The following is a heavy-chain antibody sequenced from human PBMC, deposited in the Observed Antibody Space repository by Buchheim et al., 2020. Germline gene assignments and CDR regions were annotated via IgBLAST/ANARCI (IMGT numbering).Heavy chain of an antibody. Sequence: QVLLVESGGGVVQPGRSLRLSCAASGFTFSNYDIHWVRQAPGKGLEWVAVISYDGTDKFDADSVKGRFTISRDNSKNTVYLQMNSLRAEDTAVYYCTKAGANNDYGYYYGMDVWGQGT. D-gene: IGHD4-17*01. V-gene: IGHV3-30*18. CDR3: TKAGANNDYGYYYGMDV. CDR1: GFTFSNYD. J-gene: IGHJ6*02. CDR2: ISYDGTDK.